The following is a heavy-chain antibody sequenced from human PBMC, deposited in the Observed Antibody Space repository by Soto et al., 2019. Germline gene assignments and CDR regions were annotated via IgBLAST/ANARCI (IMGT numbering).Heavy chain of an antibody. CDR2: IIPIFGTA. CDR1: GGTFSSYA. CDR3: ARFRSGYSYGSLDTNWFDP. J-gene: IGHJ5*02. V-gene: IGHV1-69*01. D-gene: IGHD5-18*01. Sequence: QVQLVQSGAEVKKPGSSVKVSCKASGGTFSSYAISWVRQAPGQGLEWMGGIIPIFGTANYAQKFQGRGTITADESTSTAYMELSSLRSEDTAVYYCARFRSGYSYGSLDTNWFDPWCQGTLVTVSS.